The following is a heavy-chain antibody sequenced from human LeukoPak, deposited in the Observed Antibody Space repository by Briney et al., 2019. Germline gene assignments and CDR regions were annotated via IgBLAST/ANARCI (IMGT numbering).Heavy chain of an antibody. CDR1: GITFSNAW. V-gene: IGHV3-15*01. J-gene: IGHJ3*02. Sequence: PGGSLRLSCTATGITFSNAWMSWVRQAPGKGLEWVGRIKSKTDGGTTDYAAPVKGRFTISRDDSKNTLYLQMNSLKTEDTAVYYCTTFRVLPNAFDIWGHGTMVTVSS. D-gene: IGHD2-8*02. CDR2: IKSKTDGGTT. CDR3: TTFRVLPNAFDI.